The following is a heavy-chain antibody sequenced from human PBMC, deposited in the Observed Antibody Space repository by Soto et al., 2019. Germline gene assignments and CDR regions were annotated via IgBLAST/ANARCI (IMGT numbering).Heavy chain of an antibody. CDR1: GFTFSSYG. Sequence: QVQLVESGGGVVQPGRSLRLSCAASGFTFSSYGMHWVRQAPGKGLEWVAVIWYDGSNKYYADSVKGRFTISRDNSKNTLYLQMNGLRAEDTAVYYCARDRGSNWFDPWGQGTLVTVSS. D-gene: IGHD3-10*01. CDR3: ARDRGSNWFDP. J-gene: IGHJ5*02. CDR2: IWYDGSNK. V-gene: IGHV3-33*01.